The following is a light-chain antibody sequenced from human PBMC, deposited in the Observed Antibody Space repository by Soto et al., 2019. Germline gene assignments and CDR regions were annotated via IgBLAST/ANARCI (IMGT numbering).Light chain of an antibody. CDR2: WAS. J-gene: IGKJ1*01. Sequence: DIVMTQSPDSLAVSLGERATFNCKSSQSILDRFKNKYYLAWYQQKSGQPPKLLIYWASLREPGVPDRFTGTVSGADFTLTISSLPAADVAVYYCQQYFTSAWTFVQGTKVEI. CDR1: QSILDRFKNKYY. V-gene: IGKV4-1*01. CDR3: QQYFTSAWT.